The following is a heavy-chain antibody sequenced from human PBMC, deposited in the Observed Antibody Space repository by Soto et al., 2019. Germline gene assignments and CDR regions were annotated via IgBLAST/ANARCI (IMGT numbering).Heavy chain of an antibody. D-gene: IGHD5-18*01. CDR3: ARDLGYSYGFKWYYYYGMDV. J-gene: IGHJ6*02. Sequence: PGGSLRLSCAASGFTFSSYAMHWVRQAPGKGLEWVAVISYDGSNKYYADSVKGRFTISRDNSKNTLYLQMNSLRAEDAAVYYCARDLGYSYGFKWYYYYGMDVWGQGTTVTVSS. CDR1: GFTFSSYA. CDR2: ISYDGSNK. V-gene: IGHV3-30-3*01.